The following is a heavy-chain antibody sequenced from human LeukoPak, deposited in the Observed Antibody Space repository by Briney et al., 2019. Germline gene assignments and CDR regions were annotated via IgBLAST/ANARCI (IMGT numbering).Heavy chain of an antibody. Sequence: PGGSLRLSCVASGFTFSNYAMTWVRQAPGKGLDCISVISGGGASTYYADSVQGRFTISRDNSDNTLYLQMNSLRAEDTAVYYCAKGHSDFGTGLDLWGQGTLVTVSS. CDR2: ISGGGAST. V-gene: IGHV3-23*01. D-gene: IGHD4/OR15-4a*01. J-gene: IGHJ5*02. CDR3: AKGHSDFGTGLDL. CDR1: GFTFSNYA.